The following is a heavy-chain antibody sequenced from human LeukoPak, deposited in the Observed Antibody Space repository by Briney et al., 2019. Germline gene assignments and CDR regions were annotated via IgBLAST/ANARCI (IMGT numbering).Heavy chain of an antibody. CDR3: ARGGDYDYYYYYMDV. J-gene: IGHJ6*03. D-gene: IGHD4-17*01. Sequence: SETLSPTCTVSGYSISSGYYWGWIRQPPGKGLEWIGSIYHSGSTYYNPSLKGRVTMSVDTSKNQFSLKLSSVTAADTAVYYCARGGDYDYYYYYMDVWGKGTTVTISS. CDR1: GYSISSGYY. CDR2: IYHSGST. V-gene: IGHV4-38-2*02.